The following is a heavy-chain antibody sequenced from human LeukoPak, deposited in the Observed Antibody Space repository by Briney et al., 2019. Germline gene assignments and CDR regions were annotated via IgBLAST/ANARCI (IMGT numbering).Heavy chain of an antibody. CDR1: GGSISSGGYS. D-gene: IGHD2-2*01. CDR3: ARGYCSSTSCSAAGTFDY. V-gene: IGHV4-30-2*01. J-gene: IGHJ4*02. Sequence: SQTLSLTCAVSGGSISSGGYSWSWIRQPPGKGLEWIGYIYHSGSTYYNPSLKSRVTIPVDRSKNQFSLKLSSVTAADTAVYYCARGYCSSTSCSAAGTFDYWGQGTLVTVSS. CDR2: IYHSGST.